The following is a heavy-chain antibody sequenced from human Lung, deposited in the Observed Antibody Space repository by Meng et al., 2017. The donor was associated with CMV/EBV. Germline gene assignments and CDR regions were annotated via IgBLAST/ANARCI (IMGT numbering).Heavy chain of an antibody. Sequence: QGPLGHSGSGLKTPGDSLTVACQAAGYTFTSSSMNWVRHAPGQGLEWMGWININTGNPTYAQGFTGRFVFSLDTSVSTAYLQIDSLKADDTAVYYCARGNGWRFDYWGQGTLVTVSS. V-gene: IGHV7-4-1*01. CDR1: GYTFTSSS. CDR2: ININTGNP. J-gene: IGHJ4*02. D-gene: IGHD6-19*01. CDR3: ARGNGWRFDY.